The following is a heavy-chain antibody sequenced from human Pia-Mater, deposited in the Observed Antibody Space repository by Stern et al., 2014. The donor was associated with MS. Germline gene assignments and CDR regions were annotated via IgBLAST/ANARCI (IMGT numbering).Heavy chain of an antibody. Sequence: VQLLQSGAEVKKPGSSVKVSCKASGGTFSSYAISWVRQAPGQGLEWMGGILPIFGTANYAQKFQGRVTITADKSPSTAYMELSSLRSEDTAVYYCARDYGMTTTTGAFDIWGQGTMVTVSS. CDR1: GGTFSSYA. V-gene: IGHV1-69*06. D-gene: IGHD5-24*01. J-gene: IGHJ3*02. CDR2: ILPIFGTA. CDR3: ARDYGMTTTTGAFDI.